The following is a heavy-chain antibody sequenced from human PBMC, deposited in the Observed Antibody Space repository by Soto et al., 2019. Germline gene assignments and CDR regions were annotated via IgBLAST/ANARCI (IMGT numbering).Heavy chain of an antibody. CDR3: AGDLGSGYDRGDY. CDR1: GDTFTIFA. D-gene: IGHD5-12*01. J-gene: IGHJ4*02. CDR2: IIHTIGTT. Sequence: QVQLVQSGAEVKKPGSSVKGSCKASGDTFTIFAISWVRQAPGQGLEWMGGIIHTIGTTNYAPRIQSRNTITGDECTGTAYMELSSLKSEDTALYYCAGDLGSGYDRGDYWGQGTLVTVSS. V-gene: IGHV1-69*12.